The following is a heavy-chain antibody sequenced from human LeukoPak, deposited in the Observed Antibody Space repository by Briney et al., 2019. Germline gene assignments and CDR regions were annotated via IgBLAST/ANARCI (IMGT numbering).Heavy chain of an antibody. CDR3: ARDSFRPGDSPKFTFDY. J-gene: IGHJ4*02. Sequence: ASVKVSCKASSYTFTNYGINWVRQAPGQGPEWMGWISSYNANTFYAHKLQGRLTLTTDASASTAYMELRSLRSDDTAVYYYARDSFRPGDSPKFTFDYWGQGTLVTVSS. D-gene: IGHD3-22*01. CDR2: ISSYNANT. V-gene: IGHV1-18*01. CDR1: SYTFTNYG.